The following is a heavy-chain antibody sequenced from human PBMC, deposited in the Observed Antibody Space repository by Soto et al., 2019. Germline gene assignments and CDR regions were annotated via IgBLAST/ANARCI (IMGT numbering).Heavy chain of an antibody. Sequence: FVPKLVRTTDPLRKSLNLAGRRLIKARMGVSWIRQPPGKALEWLAHIFWNDERSYNTSLKRRLTISRDTSKSQVVLTMTNVDPVDTGTYFCARALREGLPIYYFDSWGQGTLVTVSS. CDR1: GRRLIKARMG. D-gene: IGHD1-26*01. V-gene: IGHV2-26*01. J-gene: IGHJ4*02. CDR3: ARALREGLPIYYFDS. CDR2: IFWNDER.